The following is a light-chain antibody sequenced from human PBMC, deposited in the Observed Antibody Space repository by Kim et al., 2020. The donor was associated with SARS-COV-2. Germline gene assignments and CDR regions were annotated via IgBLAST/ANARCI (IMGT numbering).Light chain of an antibody. V-gene: IGLV2-8*01. CDR2: EVS. CDR3: SSYTGSNNYV. CDR1: SSDVGGYNY. J-gene: IGLJ1*01. Sequence: QSALTQPPSASGSPGQSVTISCTGTSSDVGGYNYVSWYQQHPGKASKLMIYEVSKRPSGVPDRFSGSKSGNTASLTVSGLQAEDEADYYCSSYTGSNNYVFGTGTKVTVL.